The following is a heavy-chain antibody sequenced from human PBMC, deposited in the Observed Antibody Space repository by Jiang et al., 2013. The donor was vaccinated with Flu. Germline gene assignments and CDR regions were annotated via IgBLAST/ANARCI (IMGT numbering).Heavy chain of an antibody. V-gene: IGHV1-46*01. CDR1: GYTFSSQY. CDR3: ARSKSCGGICYYFDS. J-gene: IGHJ4*02. CDR2: INPGGGGT. D-gene: IGHD2-15*01. Sequence: QSGAEVKKAGASVKVSCKASGYTFSSQYLHWVRQAPGQGLEWMALINPGGGGTSYAQKFQGRVTLTRDTSTSTVYMELTSLRSEDTAVYYCARSKSCGGICYYFDSWGPGTLVSVSS.